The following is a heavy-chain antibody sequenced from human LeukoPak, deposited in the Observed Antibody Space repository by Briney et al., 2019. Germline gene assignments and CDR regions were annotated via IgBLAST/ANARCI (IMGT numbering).Heavy chain of an antibody. V-gene: IGHV3-30-3*01. CDR1: GFTFSSYA. CDR2: ISYDGSNK. D-gene: IGHD3-9*01. CDR3: AKGEDYDILTGLFFDY. J-gene: IGHJ4*02. Sequence: PGGSLRLSCAASGFTFSSYAMHWVRQAPGKGLEWVAVISYDGSNKYYADSVKGRFTISRDNAKNSLYLQMNSLRAEDTALYYCAKGEDYDILTGLFFDYWGQGTLVTVSS.